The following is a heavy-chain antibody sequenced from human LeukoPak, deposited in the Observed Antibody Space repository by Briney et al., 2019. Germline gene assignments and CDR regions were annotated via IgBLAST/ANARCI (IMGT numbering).Heavy chain of an antibody. D-gene: IGHD5-18*01. J-gene: IGHJ4*02. CDR1: DGSISSYY. Sequence: NSSETLSLTCTVSDGSISSYYWNWIRQPPGKGLEWIGYIYYSGSTKYNPSLKSRVTMSVDTSKNQFSLRLSSVTATDTAVYYCARGALDTKTRFDYWGQGTLATVSS. CDR3: ARGALDTKTRFDY. V-gene: IGHV4-59*01. CDR2: IYYSGST.